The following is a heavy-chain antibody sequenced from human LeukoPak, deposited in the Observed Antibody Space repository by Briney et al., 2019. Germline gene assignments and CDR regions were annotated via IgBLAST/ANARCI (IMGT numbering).Heavy chain of an antibody. CDR3: ARGGELLYFDC. CDR2: INADNGNT. V-gene: IGHV1-3*01. CDR1: GYTFTNYA. Sequence: ASVKVSCKASGYTFTNYAIHWMRQAPVQGLEWMGWINADNGNTKYSQKFQGRVTITRDTSASTAYMELSSLTSEDTTVYYCARGGELLYFDCWGQGTLVTVSS. D-gene: IGHD3-10*01. J-gene: IGHJ4*02.